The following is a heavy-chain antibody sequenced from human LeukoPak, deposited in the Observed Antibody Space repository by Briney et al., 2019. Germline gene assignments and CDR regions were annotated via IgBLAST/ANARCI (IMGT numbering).Heavy chain of an antibody. D-gene: IGHD1-26*01. V-gene: IGHV3-53*04. CDR3: ARVDSGSYST. J-gene: IGHJ4*02. CDR1: GFTVSSNY. Sequence: GGSLRLSCAASGFTVSSNYRSWVRQAQGKGLEWVSVIYSGGSTYYADSVKGRFTISRHNSKNTLYLQMNSLRAEDTAVYYCARVDSGSYSTWGQGTLVTVSS. CDR2: IYSGGST.